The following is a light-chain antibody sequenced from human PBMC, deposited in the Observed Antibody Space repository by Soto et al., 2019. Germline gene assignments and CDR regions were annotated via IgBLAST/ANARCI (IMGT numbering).Light chain of an antibody. J-gene: IGKJ3*01. CDR1: QGISSY. CDR2: GAS. CDR3: QQLNSFPPFFT. V-gene: IGKV1-9*01. Sequence: DIQLTQSPSFLSASVGDKITITCRASQGISSYLAWYQQRPGKAPELLIYGASTLRTGVASRFRGSGSGTEFTITISSLQPEDFATDFCQQLNSFPPFFTFGPGTKVDIK.